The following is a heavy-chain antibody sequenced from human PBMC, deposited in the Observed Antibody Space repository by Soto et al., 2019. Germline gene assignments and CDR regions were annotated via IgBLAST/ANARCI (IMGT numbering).Heavy chain of an antibody. D-gene: IGHD4-17*01. CDR3: ERAIGDYEGHYYFFYMDV. Sequence: QVQLLQSEAELKKPGSSMKLSCTTSGYTFTTHGVRWVRQAPGQGLEGMGWISPKTGNTNFDLKLHGRLTMSTDTSTSTAYMELRSLTSDDTALYYCERAIGDYEGHYYFFYMDVWGRGTTVTVSS. V-gene: IGHV1-18*04. CDR1: GYTFTTHG. J-gene: IGHJ6*03. CDR2: ISPKTGNT.